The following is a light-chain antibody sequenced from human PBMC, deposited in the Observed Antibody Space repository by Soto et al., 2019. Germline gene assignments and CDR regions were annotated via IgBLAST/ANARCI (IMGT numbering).Light chain of an antibody. CDR1: SGHSSYA. V-gene: IGLV4-69*01. Sequence: QSVLTQSPSASASLGASVKLTCTLSSGHSSYAIAWHQQQPEKGPRYLMKLNSDGSHSKGDGIPDRFSGSSSGAERYLTTASLQAEDEADYYCQNWGTGIVVFGGGTQLTVL. J-gene: IGLJ2*01. CDR2: LNSDGSH. CDR3: QNWGTGIVV.